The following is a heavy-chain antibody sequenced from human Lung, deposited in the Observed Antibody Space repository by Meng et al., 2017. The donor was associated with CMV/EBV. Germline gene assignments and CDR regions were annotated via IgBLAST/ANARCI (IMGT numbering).Heavy chain of an antibody. CDR1: FSGYA. D-gene: IGHD3-3*01. J-gene: IGHJ4*02. CDR2: ISYDGSNK. CDR3: ARDRRGGPIFGVVTNYFDY. V-gene: IGHV3-30*04. Sequence: FSGYAMHWGRQAPGKGLEWVAVISYDGSNKYYADSVKGRFTISRDNSKNTLYLQMNSLRAEDTAVYYCARDRRGGPIFGVVTNYFDYWGQGTLVTVSS.